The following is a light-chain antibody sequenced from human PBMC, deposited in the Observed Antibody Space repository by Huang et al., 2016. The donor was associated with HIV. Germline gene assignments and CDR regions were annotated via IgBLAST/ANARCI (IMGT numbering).Light chain of an antibody. V-gene: IGKV1-5*03. CDR3: QQYKTYSVT. Sequence: DIQMTQSPSTLSASIGDRVTVTCRASQNINTYLAWYQQKPGRAPDLLIYKASSLETGVPSRFNGSGSGTEFTLTISSLQPDDLATYYCQQYKTYSVTFGQGTKLEIK. CDR1: QNINTY. J-gene: IGKJ2*01. CDR2: KAS.